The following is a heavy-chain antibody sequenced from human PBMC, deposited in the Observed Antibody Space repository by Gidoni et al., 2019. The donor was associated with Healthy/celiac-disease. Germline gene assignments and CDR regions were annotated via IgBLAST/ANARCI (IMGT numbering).Heavy chain of an antibody. Sequence: QVQLQESGPGLVKPSETLSLTCTVSGGSVSSGSYYWSWIRQPPGKGLEWIGYIYYSGSTNYNPSLKSRVTISVDTSKNQFSLKLSSVTAADTAVYYCARDSGATLRAFDIWGQGTMVTVSS. J-gene: IGHJ3*02. CDR2: IYYSGST. V-gene: IGHV4-61*01. D-gene: IGHD3-10*01. CDR3: ARDSGATLRAFDI. CDR1: GGSVSSGSYY.